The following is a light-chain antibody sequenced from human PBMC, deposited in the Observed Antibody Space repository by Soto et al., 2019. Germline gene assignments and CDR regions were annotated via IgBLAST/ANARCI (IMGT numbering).Light chain of an antibody. CDR2: EVS. CDR1: NSDIGSYNY. V-gene: IGLV2-14*01. Sequence: QSVLTQPASVSGSSGQSITISCSGTNSDIGSYNYVSWYLQHPGKAPKLIVFEVSNRPSGISDRFSGSKSGNTAYLTISRLQTEDEAVYYCNSFTSSNTLPYVFGTGTKVTVL. CDR3: NSFTSSNTLPYV. J-gene: IGLJ1*01.